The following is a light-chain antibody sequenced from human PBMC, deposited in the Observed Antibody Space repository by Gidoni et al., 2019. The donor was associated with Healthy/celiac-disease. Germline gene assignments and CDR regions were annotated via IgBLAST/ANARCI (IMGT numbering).Light chain of an antibody. Sequence: QSVLTQPPSASGTPGQRVTISCSGSSSNIGSNTVNWYQQRPGTAPKLLLYSNNQRPSGVPDRFSGSKSGTSASLAISGLQSEDEADYYCAAWDDSLNGRVFGGGTKLTVL. CDR1: SSNIGSNT. CDR3: AAWDDSLNGRV. J-gene: IGLJ3*02. V-gene: IGLV1-44*01. CDR2: SNN.